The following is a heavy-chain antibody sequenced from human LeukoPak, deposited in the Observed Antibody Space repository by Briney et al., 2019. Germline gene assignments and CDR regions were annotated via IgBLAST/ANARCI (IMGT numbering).Heavy chain of an antibody. V-gene: IGHV1-2*06. D-gene: IGHD2-2*01. CDR1: GYTFTGYY. J-gene: IGHJ5*02. Sequence: ASVKVSCKASGYTFTGYYMHWVRQAPGQGLEWMGRVNPNDGVPNYAQKFQGRVTMTRDTAISTFYMELSSLRSDDTAVYFCAREVGYSSSYYGRFDPWGQGTLVIVSS. CDR2: VNPNDGVP. CDR3: AREVGYSSSYYGRFDP.